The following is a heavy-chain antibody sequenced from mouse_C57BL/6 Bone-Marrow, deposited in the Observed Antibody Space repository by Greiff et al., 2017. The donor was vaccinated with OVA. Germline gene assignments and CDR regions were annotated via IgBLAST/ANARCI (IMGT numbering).Heavy chain of an antibody. CDR1: GYTFTSYW. D-gene: IGHD1-1*01. V-gene: IGHV1-55*01. J-gene: IGHJ1*03. CDR2: IYPGSGST. Sequence: QVHVKQPGAELVKPGASVKMSCKASGYTFTSYWITWVKQRPGQGLEWIGDIYPGSGSTNYNEKFKSKATLTVDTSSSTAYMQLSSLTSEDSAVYYCARSVYHWYFDVWGTGTTVTVSS. CDR3: ARSVYHWYFDV.